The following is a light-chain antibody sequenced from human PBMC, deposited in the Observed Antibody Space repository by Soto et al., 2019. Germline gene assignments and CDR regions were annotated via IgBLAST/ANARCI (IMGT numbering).Light chain of an antibody. Sequence: DIQMTQSPSSLSASVGDRVTSTCRASQSISSYLNWYQQKPGKAPKILIYAASSLQSGVPSRFSGSGSGTDFTLTISSLQPEDFATYYCQQSYSTPPTFGGGTKVDIK. CDR2: AAS. J-gene: IGKJ4*01. V-gene: IGKV1-39*01. CDR1: QSISSY. CDR3: QQSYSTPPT.